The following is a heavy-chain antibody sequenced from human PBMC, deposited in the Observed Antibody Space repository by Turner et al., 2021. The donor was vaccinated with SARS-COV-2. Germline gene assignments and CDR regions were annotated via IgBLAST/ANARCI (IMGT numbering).Heavy chain of an antibody. J-gene: IGHJ5*02. V-gene: IGHV3-23*01. CDR3: AKDAMLRDDQVPNYWFDP. D-gene: IGHD3-10*01. CDR1: GFTFSIHG. Sequence: EVQLLESGGDLVQPGGSLRLSCGASGFTFSIHGMSWVRQDPGRGLEWVSAINGSGSRTYYADSVKGRFTISRDNSKNTVYLQMNSLRADDTALYYCAKDAMLRDDQVPNYWFDPWGQGTLVTVSS. CDR2: INGSGSRT.